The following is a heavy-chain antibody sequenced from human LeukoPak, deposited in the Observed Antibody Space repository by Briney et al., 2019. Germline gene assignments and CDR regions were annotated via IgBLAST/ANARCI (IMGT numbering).Heavy chain of an antibody. CDR1: GYTFTSYD. V-gene: IGHV1-8*01. J-gene: IGHJ6*02. CDR2: MNPNSGNT. CDR3: ARDRITMVRGVISGRITHYYGMDV. D-gene: IGHD3-10*01. Sequence: GASVKVSCKASGYTFTSYDINWVRQATGQVLEWMGCMNPNSGNTGYAQKFQGRVTMTRNTSISTAYMERSSLRSEDTAVYYCARDRITMVRGVISGRITHYYGMDVWGQGTTVTVSS.